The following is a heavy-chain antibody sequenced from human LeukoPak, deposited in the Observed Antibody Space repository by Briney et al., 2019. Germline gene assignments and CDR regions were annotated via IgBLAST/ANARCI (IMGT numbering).Heavy chain of an antibody. J-gene: IGHJ5*02. Sequence: ASVKVSCKASGGTFSSYAISWVRQAPGQGLEWMGGIIPIFGTANYAQKFQGRVTITADESTSTAYMELSSLRSEDTAAYYCARAATVTIFGVVPQPDNWFDPWGQGTLVTVSS. CDR1: GGTFSSYA. CDR2: IIPIFGTA. CDR3: ARAATVTIFGVVPQPDNWFDP. D-gene: IGHD3-3*01. V-gene: IGHV1-69*13.